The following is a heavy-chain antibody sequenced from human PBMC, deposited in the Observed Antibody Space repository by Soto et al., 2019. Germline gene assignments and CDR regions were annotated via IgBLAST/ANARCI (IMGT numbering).Heavy chain of an antibody. J-gene: IGHJ6*02. CDR1: GRSISRSSYY. Sequence: SETLSLTCTVSGRSISRSSYYRGWIRQPPVKGLESIGSIYYSGYTYYNPSLKSRVTISVDTSKNQFSLKLSSVTAADTAVYYCARHNGPLYVGYYYDMDVWGQGTTVT. CDR3: ARHNGPLYVGYYYDMDV. V-gene: IGHV4-39*01. D-gene: IGHD3-16*01. CDR2: IYYSGYT.